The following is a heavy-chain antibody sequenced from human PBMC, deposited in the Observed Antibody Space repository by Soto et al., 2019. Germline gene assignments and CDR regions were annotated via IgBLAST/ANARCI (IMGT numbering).Heavy chain of an antibody. CDR1: GYSFTSYW. Sequence: GESLKISCKGSGYSFTSYWISWVRQMPGKGLEWMGRIDPSDSYTNYSPSFQGHVTISADKSISTAYLQWSSLKASYTAMYYCARPQNLGNWFDPWGQGTLVTVSS. CDR2: IDPSDSYT. D-gene: IGHD3-16*01. CDR3: ARPQNLGNWFDP. J-gene: IGHJ5*02. V-gene: IGHV5-10-1*01.